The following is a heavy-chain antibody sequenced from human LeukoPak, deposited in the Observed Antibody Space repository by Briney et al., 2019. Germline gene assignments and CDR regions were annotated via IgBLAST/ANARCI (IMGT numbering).Heavy chain of an antibody. CDR1: AFTFSNYA. V-gene: IGHV3-21*01. Sequence: GGSLRLSCAASAFTFSNYAMSWVRQAPGKGLEWVSTISSSSSYIYYADSVKGRFTISRDNAKNSLYLQMNSLRAEDTAVYYCARERDYGYYMDVWGKGTTVTVSS. CDR3: ARERDYGYYMDV. J-gene: IGHJ6*03. CDR2: ISSSSSYI.